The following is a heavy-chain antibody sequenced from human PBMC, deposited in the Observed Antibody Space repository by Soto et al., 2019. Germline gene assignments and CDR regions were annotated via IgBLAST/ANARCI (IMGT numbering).Heavy chain of an antibody. CDR3: ARESRFLEWLSLNWFDP. D-gene: IGHD3-3*01. V-gene: IGHV3-48*02. Sequence: GGSLRLSCAASGLTFTSYSMNWVRQAPGKGLEWVSYISSSSSTIYYADSVKGRFTISRDNAKNSLYLQMNSLRDEDTAVYYCARESRFLEWLSLNWFDPWGQGTLVTVSS. J-gene: IGHJ5*02. CDR2: ISSSSSTI. CDR1: GLTFTSYS.